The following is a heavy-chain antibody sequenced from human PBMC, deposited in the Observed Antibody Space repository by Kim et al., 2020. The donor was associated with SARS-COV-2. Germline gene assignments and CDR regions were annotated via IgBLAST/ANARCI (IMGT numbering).Heavy chain of an antibody. Sequence: ASVKVSCKASGYTFTGYYMHWVRQAPGQGLEWMGWINPNSGGTNYAQKFQGRVTMTRDTSISTAYMELSRLRSDDTAVYYCASPQLGQLWNSLVSIAYSHNDAFDIWGQGTMVTVSS. D-gene: IGHD1-7*01. CDR3: ASPQLGQLWNSLVSIAYSHNDAFDI. J-gene: IGHJ3*02. V-gene: IGHV1-2*02. CDR2: INPNSGGT. CDR1: GYTFTGYY.